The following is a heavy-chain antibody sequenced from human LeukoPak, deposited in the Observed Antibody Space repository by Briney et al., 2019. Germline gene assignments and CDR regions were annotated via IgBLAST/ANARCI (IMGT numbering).Heavy chain of an antibody. V-gene: IGHV4-34*01. CDR3: ATRPDGPGWFDP. J-gene: IGHJ5*02. CDR1: GESFSGYY. Sequence: SETLSLTCAVYGESFSGYYWSWIRQPPGKGLEWIGEINHSESTNYNPSLKSRVTVSVDTSKNQFSLKLTSVTAADTAVYYCATRPDGPGWFDPWGQGTLVTVSS. D-gene: IGHD2-8*01. CDR2: INHSEST.